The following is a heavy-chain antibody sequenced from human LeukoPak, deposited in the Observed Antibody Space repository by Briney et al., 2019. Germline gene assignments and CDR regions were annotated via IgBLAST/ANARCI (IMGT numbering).Heavy chain of an antibody. CDR1: GDSISIYY. V-gene: IGHV4-4*07. CDR3: ARGSYYYDSRGNRDAFDI. Sequence: SETLSLTCTVSGDSISIYYWSWIRQPAGKGLEWIGRIYTSGSTNYNTSLKTRVSMSVATSKNQFSLKLNSVTAADTAVYYCARGSYYYDSRGNRDAFDIWGQGTMVTVSS. D-gene: IGHD3-22*01. J-gene: IGHJ3*02. CDR2: IYTSGST.